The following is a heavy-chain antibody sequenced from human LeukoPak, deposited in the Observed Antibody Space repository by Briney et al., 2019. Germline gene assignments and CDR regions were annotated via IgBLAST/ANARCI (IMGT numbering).Heavy chain of an antibody. V-gene: IGHV4-39*07. CDR3: ARDSGYSSSDY. D-gene: IGHD6-6*01. CDR1: GGSISSSSYY. J-gene: IGHJ4*02. Sequence: SETLSLTCTVSGGSISSSSYYWGWLRQPPGKGLEWIGSIYYSGSTYYNPSLKSRVTISVDTSKNQFSLKLSSVTAADTAVYYCARDSGYSSSDYWGQGTLVTVSS. CDR2: IYYSGST.